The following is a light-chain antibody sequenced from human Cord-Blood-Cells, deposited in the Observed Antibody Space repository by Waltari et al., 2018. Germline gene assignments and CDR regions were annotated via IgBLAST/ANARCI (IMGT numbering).Light chain of an antibody. CDR1: QGISSY. V-gene: IGKV1-8*01. CDR2: AAS. J-gene: IGKJ2*01. Sequence: AIRITQSPSSLSASTGDRVTITCRANQGISSYLAWYQQKPGKAPKLLIYAASTLESGVPSRVSGSGSGTDFTLTISCLQSEDFATYYCQQYYSYPYTFGHGTKLEIK. CDR3: QQYYSYPYT.